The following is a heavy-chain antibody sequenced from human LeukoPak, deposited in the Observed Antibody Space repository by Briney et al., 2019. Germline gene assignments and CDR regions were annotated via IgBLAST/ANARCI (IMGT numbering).Heavy chain of an antibody. CDR3: ARDRGDGELFLNWFDP. Sequence: KPSETLSLTCTVSGGSISSYYWSWIRQPPGKGLEWIGYIYYSGSTNYNPSLKSRVTISVDTSKNQFSLKLSSVTAADTAVYYCARDRGDGELFLNWFDPWGQGTLVTVSS. J-gene: IGHJ5*02. CDR1: GGSISSYY. V-gene: IGHV4-59*01. CDR2: IYYSGST. D-gene: IGHD3-10*01.